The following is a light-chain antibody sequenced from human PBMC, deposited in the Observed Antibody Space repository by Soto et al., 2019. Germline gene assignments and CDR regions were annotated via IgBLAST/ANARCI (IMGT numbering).Light chain of an antibody. CDR3: QQRKNWPPIT. CDR2: DSS. V-gene: IGKV3-11*01. J-gene: IGKJ5*01. CDR1: QSVDKF. Sequence: EIVLTQSPGTLSLSPGERATLSCRASQSVDKFLAWYQQRPGQPPRLPIFDSSNRATGVPVRFSGSGSGTVLTLTIGSLEPEDSAVYYCQQRKNWPPITFGQGTRLEIK.